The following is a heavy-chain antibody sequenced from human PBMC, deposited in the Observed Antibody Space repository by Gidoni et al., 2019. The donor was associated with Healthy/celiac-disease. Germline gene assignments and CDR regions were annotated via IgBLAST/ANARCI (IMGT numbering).Heavy chain of an antibody. Sequence: VQLVESGGGVVQPGRSLRPSCAAPGVTRHSYGMHWVRQAPGKGLEWVAVISDDGSNKYYADSVKGRFTISRDNSKNTLYLQMNSLRAEDTAVYYCAKAKTYYYDSSGIDYWGQGTLVTVSS. D-gene: IGHD3-22*01. CDR3: AKAKTYYYDSSGIDY. V-gene: IGHV3-30*18. J-gene: IGHJ4*02. CDR2: ISDDGSNK. CDR1: GVTRHSYG.